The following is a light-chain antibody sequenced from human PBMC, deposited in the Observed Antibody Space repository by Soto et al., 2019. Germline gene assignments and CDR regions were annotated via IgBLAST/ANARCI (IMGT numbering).Light chain of an antibody. CDR2: SNN. CDR3: VAWDDSLNGYVV. Sequence: QSVLTQPPSASGTPGQRVTLSSSGSSYNIGSNTVHWYKQLPGTAPKLVIYSNNQRPSGVPDRFSGSKSGTSASLAISGLQSEDEADYYCVAWDDSLNGYVVFGGGTKVTVL. V-gene: IGLV1-44*01. J-gene: IGLJ2*01. CDR1: SYNIGSNT.